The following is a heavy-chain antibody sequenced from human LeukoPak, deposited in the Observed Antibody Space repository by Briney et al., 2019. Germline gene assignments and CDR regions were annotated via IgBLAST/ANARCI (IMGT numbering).Heavy chain of an antibody. V-gene: IGHV5-51*01. D-gene: IGHD3-10*01. Sequence: GEPLKTSCQTPGYRFTNYWIGWLGQLPGKGLEWMGIFYPVDSATRYSPSFQGQVTISADKSSRAAYLQWSLKASDTAIYYCARSDQLRWFGEPRRPFYYGMDVWGQGATVTVS. CDR2: FYPVDSAT. CDR1: GYRFTNYW. J-gene: IGHJ6*02. CDR3: ARSDQLRWFGEPRRPFYYGMDV.